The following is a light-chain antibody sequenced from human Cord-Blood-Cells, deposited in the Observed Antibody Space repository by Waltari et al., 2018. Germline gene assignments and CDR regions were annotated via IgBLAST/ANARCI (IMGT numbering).Light chain of an antibody. J-gene: IGKJ5*01. CDR1: QSVLYSSNNKNY. Sequence: QSVLYSSNNKNYLAWYQQKPGQPPKLLIYWASTRESGVPDRFSGSGSGTDFTLTISSLQAEDVAVYYCQQYYSTPITFGQGTRLEIK. CDR2: WAS. V-gene: IGKV4-1*01. CDR3: QQYYSTPIT.